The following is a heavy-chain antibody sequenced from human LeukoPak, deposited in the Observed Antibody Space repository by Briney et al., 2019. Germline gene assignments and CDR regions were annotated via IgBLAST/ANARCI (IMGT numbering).Heavy chain of an antibody. Sequence: SVKVSCKASGGTFSSYAISWLRQAPGQGLEWMGRIVPIFGTANYAQKFQGRVTITTDESTSTAYMELSSLRSEDTAVYYCARSAHGSGWYFYNWFDPWGQGTLVTVSS. CDR1: GGTFSSYA. V-gene: IGHV1-69*05. D-gene: IGHD6-19*01. CDR2: IVPIFGTA. J-gene: IGHJ5*02. CDR3: ARSAHGSGWYFYNWFDP.